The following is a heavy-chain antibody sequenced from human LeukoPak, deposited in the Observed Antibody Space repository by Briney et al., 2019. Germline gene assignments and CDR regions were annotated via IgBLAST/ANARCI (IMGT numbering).Heavy chain of an antibody. CDR3: ARDSGTTGEVKFDP. Sequence: TSETLSLTCAVYGGSFSGYYWSWIRQPPGKGLEWIGEINHSGRTNYNPSLKSRVTMSVDTSKNQFSLKLSSVTAADTAVYYCARDSGTTGEVKFDPWGQGTLVTVSS. J-gene: IGHJ5*02. V-gene: IGHV4-34*01. D-gene: IGHD3-10*01. CDR1: GGSFSGYY. CDR2: INHSGRT.